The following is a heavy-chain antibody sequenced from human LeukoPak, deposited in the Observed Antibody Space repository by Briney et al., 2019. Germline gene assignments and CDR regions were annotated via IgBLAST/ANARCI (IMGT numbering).Heavy chain of an antibody. V-gene: IGHV4-28*05. J-gene: IGHJ2*01. Sequence: SETLSLTCAVSSYSISSSNWWGWIRQPPGKGLEWIGYIYYSGSIYYNPSLKSRATMSVDTSKNQFSLKLSSVTAVDTAVYYCARTLGHYDSSGYLDWYFDLWGRGTLVTVSS. CDR2: IYYSGSI. D-gene: IGHD3-22*01. CDR3: ARTLGHYDSSGYLDWYFDL. CDR1: SYSISSSNW.